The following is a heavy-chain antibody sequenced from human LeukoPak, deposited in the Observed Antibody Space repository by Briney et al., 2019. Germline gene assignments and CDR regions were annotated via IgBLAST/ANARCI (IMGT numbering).Heavy chain of an antibody. D-gene: IGHD2/OR15-2a*01. V-gene: IGHV3-30*18. CDR3: AKDSEYAFDY. CDR2: ISYDGSNK. CDR1: GFTFSSYG. J-gene: IGHJ4*02. Sequence: PGRSLRLSCAASGFTFSSYGMHWVRQAPGKGLEWVAVISYDGSNKYYADSVKGRFTISRDNSKNTLYLQMNSLRAEDTAVYYCAKDSEYAFDYWGREPWSPSPQ.